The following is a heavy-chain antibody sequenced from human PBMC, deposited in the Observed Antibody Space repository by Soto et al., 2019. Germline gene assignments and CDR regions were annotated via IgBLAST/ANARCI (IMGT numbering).Heavy chain of an antibody. V-gene: IGHV3-7*01. J-gene: IGHJ5*02. CDR2: IKEDGSEN. Sequence: EVQVVESGGGLVQPGGSLRLSCAASGFTFSKYWMSWVRQAPGKGLEWVANIKEDGSENYYVDSVKGRFTISRDNAKNSLHLQMNSLRAEDKAVYYCARVPVKVAAGTAWLDPWGQGTLVTVSS. CDR1: GFTFSKYW. CDR3: ARVPVKVAAGTAWLDP. D-gene: IGHD6-13*01.